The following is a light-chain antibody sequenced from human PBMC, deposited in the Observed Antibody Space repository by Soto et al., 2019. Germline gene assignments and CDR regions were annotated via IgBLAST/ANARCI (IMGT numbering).Light chain of an antibody. J-gene: IGKJ1*01. CDR3: QQYNTNSGT. Sequence: DIQMTQSPSTLSASVGDRVTITCRASRSISSWLAWYQQKPGKAPKLLIYKASSLQGGVPSRFSGSGSGTEFTLTISSLQPDDFATYYCQQYNTNSGTFGQGTKVEIK. CDR2: KAS. CDR1: RSISSW. V-gene: IGKV1-5*03.